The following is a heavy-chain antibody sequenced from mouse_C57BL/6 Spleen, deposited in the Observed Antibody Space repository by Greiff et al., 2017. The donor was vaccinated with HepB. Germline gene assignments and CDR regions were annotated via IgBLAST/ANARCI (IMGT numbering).Heavy chain of an antibody. CDR3: ARGGLRR. V-gene: IGHV1-82*01. CDR1: GYAFSSSW. D-gene: IGHD2-4*01. Sequence: QVQLQQSGPELVKPGASVKISCKASGYAFSSSWMNWVKQRPGKGLEWIGRIYPGDGDTNYNGKFKGKATLTADKSSSTAYMQLSSLTSEDSAVYFCARGGLRRWGQGTSVTVSS. CDR2: IYPGDGDT. J-gene: IGHJ4*01.